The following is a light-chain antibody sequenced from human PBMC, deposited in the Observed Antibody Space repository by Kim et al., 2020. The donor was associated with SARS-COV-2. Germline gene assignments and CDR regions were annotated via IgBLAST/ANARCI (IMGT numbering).Light chain of an antibody. CDR1: QGIGTW. CDR2: AAS. J-gene: IGKJ5*01. Sequence: DIQMTQSPSIVSASVGDRITITCRASQGIGTWLAWYQQKPGKAPKLLIYAASTLQSYVPSRFSGSGSGTEFTLTITSLQPEDCATYYCQQAKSPITFGQGTRLEIK. CDR3: QQAKSPIT. V-gene: IGKV1-12*01.